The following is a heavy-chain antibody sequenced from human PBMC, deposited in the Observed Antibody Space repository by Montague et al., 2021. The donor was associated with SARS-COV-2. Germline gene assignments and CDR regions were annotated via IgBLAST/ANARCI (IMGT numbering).Heavy chain of an antibody. CDR2: INHSGST. J-gene: IGHJ4*02. V-gene: IGHV4-34*01. D-gene: IGHD2-15*01. Sequence: SETLSLTCAVYGASFNGYYWTWIRQPPGKGLEWIGEINHSGSTSYNPSLRSRVTILVDTAKNQLSLKLTSVTAADTAVYYCQRRLQGFNRHDFDYWGQGTLVTVSS. CDR3: QRRLQGFNRHDFDY. CDR1: GASFNGYY.